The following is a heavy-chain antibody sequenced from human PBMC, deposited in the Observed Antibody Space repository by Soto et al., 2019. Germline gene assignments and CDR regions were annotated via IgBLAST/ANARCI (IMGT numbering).Heavy chain of an antibody. CDR1: GFTFSSYT. Sequence: EVHLLESGGGLVKPGGSLRLSCEASGFTFSSYTLNWVRRAPGKGLEWVATSSDRRTGNTHYSDSVRGRFTLSRDYSRTILFLQMDSMRADDTAICYCTTWLTAHFDYWGRGTQVTFAS. V-gene: IGHV3-23*01. CDR2: SSDRRTGNT. D-gene: IGHD2-21*02. J-gene: IGHJ4*02. CDR3: TTWLTAHFDY.